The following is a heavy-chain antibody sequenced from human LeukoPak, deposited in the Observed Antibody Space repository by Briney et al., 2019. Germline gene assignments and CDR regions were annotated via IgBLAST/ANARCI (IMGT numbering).Heavy chain of an antibody. CDR1: GGSISTSSYY. J-gene: IGHJ5*02. Sequence: SETLSLTCIVSGGSISTSSYYWGWIRQPPGKGLEWIGTVYYSGTTYYNPSLKSRVTISVDTSKNQFSLKLSSVTAADTAVYYCARFRKSIAARWFDPWGQGTLVTVSS. D-gene: IGHD6-13*01. CDR2: VYYSGTT. CDR3: ARFRKSIAARWFDP. V-gene: IGHV4-39*07.